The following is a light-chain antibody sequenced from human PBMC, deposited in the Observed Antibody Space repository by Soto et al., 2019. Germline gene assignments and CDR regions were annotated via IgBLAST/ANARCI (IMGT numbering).Light chain of an antibody. Sequence: QSALAQPASVSGSPGQSITISCTGTSSDVGGYDYVSWYQLHPGKAPKLMVFEVNNRPSGVSYRFSGSKSGNTASLTISGLQAEDEADYFCSSYSISTAYLFGTX. CDR1: SSDVGGYDY. CDR2: EVN. V-gene: IGLV2-14*01. J-gene: IGLJ1*01. CDR3: SSYSISTAYL.